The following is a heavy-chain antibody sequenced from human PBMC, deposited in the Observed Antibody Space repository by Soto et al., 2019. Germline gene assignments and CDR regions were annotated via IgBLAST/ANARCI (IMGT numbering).Heavy chain of an antibody. V-gene: IGHV3-23*01. D-gene: IGHD6-13*01. CDR1: GFTFSGYG. CDR2: ITSSGSNT. J-gene: IGHJ4*02. Sequence: EVQLLESGGDLVQRGGSLRLSCAASGFTFSGYGMSWVRQAPGKGLEWVSSITSSGSNTYFVNSVKRRFPSPGDNSKNPLYPQMNSLTVEDTAVYYCAKEQGRVAAALDYWGQGTLVTVSS. CDR3: AKEQGRVAAALDY.